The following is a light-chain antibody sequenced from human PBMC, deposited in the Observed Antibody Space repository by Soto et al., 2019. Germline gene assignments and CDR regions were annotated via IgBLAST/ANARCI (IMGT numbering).Light chain of an antibody. Sequence: VLTQSPPTLSMSPGERATLSCRASHSVGSNLAWYQQNPGQAPRLLIYGASTRATGVPARFSGSGSATQFTFTISSLQSEDFGFYYFQQYKQWPVAFGGGTKVEIK. CDR2: GAS. V-gene: IGKV3-15*01. J-gene: IGKJ4*01. CDR1: HSVGSN. CDR3: QQYKQWPVA.